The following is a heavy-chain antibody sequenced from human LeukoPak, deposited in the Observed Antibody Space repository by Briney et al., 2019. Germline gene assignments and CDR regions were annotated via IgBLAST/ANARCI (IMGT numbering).Heavy chain of an antibody. V-gene: IGHV3-66*01. J-gene: IGHJ4*02. D-gene: IGHD4-17*01. CDR2: IYSGGTT. CDR1: GFTVSGNY. Sequence: PGGSLRLSCAVSGFTVSGNYMSWVRQAPGKGLEWVSVIYSGGTTYYADSVKGRFTISRDNSKNTLYLQMNNLRAEDTAVYYCARPDFGDYGVYFFDYWGQGTLVTVSS. CDR3: ARPDFGDYGVYFFDY.